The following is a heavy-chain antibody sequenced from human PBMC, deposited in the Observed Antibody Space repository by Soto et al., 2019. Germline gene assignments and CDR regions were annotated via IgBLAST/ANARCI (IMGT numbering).Heavy chain of an antibody. Sequence: EVQLVESGGGLVQPGGSLRLSCAASGFTFSSYSMNWVRQAPGKGLEWVSYMSRGSSTMYYEDSVKGRFTISRDNAKNSLYLQVSRLRAEDTAVYYCARIGGRCSGTSCSAGDAFDIWGQGTMVTVSS. CDR2: MSRGSSTM. J-gene: IGHJ3*02. CDR1: GFTFSSYS. D-gene: IGHD2-2*01. CDR3: ARIGGRCSGTSCSAGDAFDI. V-gene: IGHV3-48*01.